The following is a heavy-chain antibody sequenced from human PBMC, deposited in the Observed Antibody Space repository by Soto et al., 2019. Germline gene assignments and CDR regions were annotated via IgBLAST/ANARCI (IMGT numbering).Heavy chain of an antibody. V-gene: IGHV1-69*02. Sequence: SLKVSCKASGGTFSSYSICWVRQAPGQGLEWMGRIIPILGIANYAQKFQGRVTITADKSTSTAYMELRSLRSEDTAVYYCASGDYFGYWGQGTLVTVSS. CDR2: IIPILGIA. CDR1: GGTFSSYS. J-gene: IGHJ4*02. CDR3: ASGDYFGY. D-gene: IGHD4-17*01.